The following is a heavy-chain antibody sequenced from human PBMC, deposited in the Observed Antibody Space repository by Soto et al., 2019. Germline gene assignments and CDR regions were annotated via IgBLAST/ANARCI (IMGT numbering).Heavy chain of an antibody. Sequence: SLRLSCTASGFNFSGSAMSWFRQAPGKGLEWVGLIRSKANGGTTEYAASVKGRFTISRDDSKSIAYLQMNSLKTEDTAVYYCSSYSSGWYMDWFDPWGLGTLVTVSS. J-gene: IGHJ5*02. CDR1: GFNFSGSA. CDR2: IRSKANGGTT. D-gene: IGHD6-19*01. CDR3: SSYSSGWYMDWFDP. V-gene: IGHV3-49*03.